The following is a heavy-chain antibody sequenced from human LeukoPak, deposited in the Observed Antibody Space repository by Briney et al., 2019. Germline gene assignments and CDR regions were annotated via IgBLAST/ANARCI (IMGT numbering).Heavy chain of an antibody. Sequence: ASVKVSCKASGYTLINYGVSGVREAPGQGLEWLGWISAYNGDTNYEQILKGRVTMTTDRSTNTAYLELRGLRSDDTAIYYCARGAYCGGDCSSSDSFDIWGQGTMVTVSS. D-gene: IGHD2-21*02. CDR2: ISAYNGDT. V-gene: IGHV1-18*04. J-gene: IGHJ3*02. CDR1: GYTLINYG. CDR3: ARGAYCGGDCSSSDSFDI.